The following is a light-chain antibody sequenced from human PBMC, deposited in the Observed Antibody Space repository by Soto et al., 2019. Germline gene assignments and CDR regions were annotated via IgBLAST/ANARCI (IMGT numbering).Light chain of an antibody. V-gene: IGKV3-20*01. CDR1: QSVSSSY. CDR2: GAS. J-gene: IGKJ4*01. CDR3: QQYGSSPRVT. Sequence: EIVLTQSPGTLSLSPGERATLSCRASQSVSSSYLAWYQQKPGQAPRLLIYGASSRATGIPDRFSGSGSGTDFTLTISRLETEDFAVYYCQQYGSSPRVTFGGGTKVDIK.